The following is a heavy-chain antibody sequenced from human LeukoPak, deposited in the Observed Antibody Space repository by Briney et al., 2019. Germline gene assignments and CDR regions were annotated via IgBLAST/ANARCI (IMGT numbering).Heavy chain of an antibody. V-gene: IGHV3-23*01. CDR3: AQDVTGDAGC. Sequence: GGSLRLSCAVSGFTLSRSAMSWARQAPGKGLEWVSSINAGGRPFYADPVKGRFTISRDNSNTLYLQMNNLRAEDTAVYFCAQDVTGDAGCWGQGTLVTVSS. CDR1: GFTLSRSA. D-gene: IGHD7-27*01. J-gene: IGHJ4*02. CDR2: INAGGRP.